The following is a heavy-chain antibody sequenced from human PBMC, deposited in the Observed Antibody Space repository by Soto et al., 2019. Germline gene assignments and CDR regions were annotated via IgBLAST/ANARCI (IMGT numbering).Heavy chain of an antibody. CDR2: FDPEDGET. V-gene: IGHV1-24*01. CDR1: GYTLTEVS. Sequence: ASVQVSCKVSGYTLTEVSIHWVRQAPGKGLEWMGGFDPEDGETIYAQKFQGRVTMTEDTSTDTAYMELSSLRSEDTAVYYCATRSITMVRGGFFVVWGQGTTVTVSS. D-gene: IGHD3-10*01. CDR3: ATRSITMVRGGFFVV. J-gene: IGHJ6*02.